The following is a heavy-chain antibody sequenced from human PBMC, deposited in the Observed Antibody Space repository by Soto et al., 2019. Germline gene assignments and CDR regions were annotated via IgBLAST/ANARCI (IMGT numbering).Heavy chain of an antibody. CDR2: ISPSGGST. J-gene: IGHJ4*02. D-gene: IGHD2-15*01. Sequence: QVQLVQSGAEVKKPGASVKVSCKASGYTFTSYYMHWVRQAPGQGLEWMGIISPSGGSTTYAQKFQGRVRMTRDTSTSTVYMERSSLRSEDTAVYYCARVYCSGGGCYGIDYWGQGTLVTVSS. CDR3: ARVYCSGGGCYGIDY. V-gene: IGHV1-46*01. CDR1: GYTFTSYY.